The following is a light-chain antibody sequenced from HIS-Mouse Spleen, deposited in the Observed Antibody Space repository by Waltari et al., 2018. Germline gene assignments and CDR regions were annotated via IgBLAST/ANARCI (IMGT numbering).Light chain of an antibody. CDR2: EER. V-gene: IGLV3-10*01. Sequence: SYELTQPPSVSVSPGQTARITCSGDALPKKYAYWYQQKSGLAPVLVIDEERKRPSGLPGRFSGSSSGTMATWTISEAQMEDEADYYCYSTDSSGNHRVFGGGTKLTVL. CDR3: YSTDSSGNHRV. CDR1: ALPKKY. J-gene: IGLJ2*01.